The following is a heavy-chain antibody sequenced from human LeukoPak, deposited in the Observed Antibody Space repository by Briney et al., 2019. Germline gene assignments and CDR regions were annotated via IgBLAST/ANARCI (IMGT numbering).Heavy chain of an antibody. Sequence: SETLSLTCTVSGYSITSGYYGAWIRQSSEKGLEWIGAIYHSGSTYNNPSLKSRVTIAVATSTDRIALRLTCAAATDTAVYYCARVLRGAFDSWGQGTLVIVSS. CDR3: ARVLRGAFDS. V-gene: IGHV4-38-2*02. CDR1: GYSITSGYY. D-gene: IGHD3-10*01. CDR2: IYHSGST. J-gene: IGHJ4*02.